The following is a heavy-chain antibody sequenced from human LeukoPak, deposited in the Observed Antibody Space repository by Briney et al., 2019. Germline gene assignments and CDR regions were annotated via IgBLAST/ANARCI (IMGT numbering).Heavy chain of an antibody. CDR2: IIPILGIA. V-gene: IGHV1-69*04. J-gene: IGHJ6*02. CDR1: GGTFSSYA. Sequence: GASVKVSCKASGGTFSSYAISWVRQAPGQGLEWMGRIIPILGIANYAQKFQGRVTITADKSTSTAYMELSSLRSEDTAVYYCARAGGLKVPVRHNSNFIYYYYGMDVWGQGTTVTVSS. D-gene: IGHD4-11*01. CDR3: ARAGGLKVPVRHNSNFIYYYYGMDV.